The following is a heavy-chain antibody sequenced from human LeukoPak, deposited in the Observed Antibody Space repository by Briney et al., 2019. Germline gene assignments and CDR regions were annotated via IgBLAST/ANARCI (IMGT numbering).Heavy chain of an antibody. D-gene: IGHD2-2*01. CDR3: ARVVPAAIRNWFDP. J-gene: IGHJ5*02. CDR1: GYTFTSYG. V-gene: IGHV1-18*01. CDR2: ISAYNGNT. Sequence: ASVKVSCKASGYTFTSYGISWVRQAPGQGLEWMGWISAYNGNTNYAQKLQGRVTMTTDTSTSTAYMELRSLRSDDTAVSYRARVVPAAIRNWFDPWGQGTLVTVSS.